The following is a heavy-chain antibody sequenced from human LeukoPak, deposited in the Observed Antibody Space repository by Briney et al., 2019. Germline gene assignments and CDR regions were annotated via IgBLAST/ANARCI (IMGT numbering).Heavy chain of an antibody. CDR1: GYTFTGYY. D-gene: IGHD6-6*01. CDR2: INPNSGGT. Sequence: ASVKVSCKASGYTFTGYYMHWVRQAPGQGLEWMGWINPNSGGTNYAQKFQGRVTMTRDTSISTAYMELSRLRSDDTAVYYCARDLAARPFIPCYYMDVWGKGTTVTISS. V-gene: IGHV1-2*02. CDR3: ARDLAARPFIPCYYMDV. J-gene: IGHJ6*03.